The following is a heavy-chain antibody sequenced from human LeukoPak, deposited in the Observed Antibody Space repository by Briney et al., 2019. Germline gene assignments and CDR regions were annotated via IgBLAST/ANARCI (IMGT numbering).Heavy chain of an antibody. Sequence: GGSLRLSCAASGFTFNNAWMSWVRQAPGKGLEWVGRIKSKTDGGTTDYAAPVKGRFSISRDDSKDTMYMQMNSLKTEDTAVYYCLSDFGSLDYCGQGTLVTVSS. CDR2: IKSKTDGGTT. D-gene: IGHD3-3*01. CDR1: GFTFNNAW. CDR3: LSDFGSLDY. V-gene: IGHV3-15*01. J-gene: IGHJ4*02.